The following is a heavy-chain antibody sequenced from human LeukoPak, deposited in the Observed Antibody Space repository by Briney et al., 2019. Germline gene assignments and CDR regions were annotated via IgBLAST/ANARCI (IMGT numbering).Heavy chain of an antibody. J-gene: IGHJ4*02. V-gene: IGHV4-61*02. CDR1: GGSISSGSYY. Sequence: SQTLSLTCTVSGGSISSGSYYWSWIRQPAGKGLEWIGRIYTSGSTNYNPSLKSRVTISIDKSKNQFSLKLSSVTAADTAVYYCARARANWGGGFDYWGQGTLVTVSS. CDR2: IYTSGST. D-gene: IGHD7-27*01. CDR3: ARARANWGGGFDY.